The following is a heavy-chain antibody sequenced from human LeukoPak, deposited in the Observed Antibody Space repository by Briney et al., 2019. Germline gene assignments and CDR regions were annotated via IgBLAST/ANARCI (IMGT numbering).Heavy chain of an antibody. CDR3: ARGYCSSTSCYTGWFDP. V-gene: IGHV4-30-2*01. CDR2: IYQSGTT. D-gene: IGHD2-2*02. J-gene: IGHJ5*02. CDR1: GGSISSGFYY. Sequence: SETLSLTCTVSGGSISSGFYYWSWIRQPPGKGLEWIGYIYQSGTTYYNLSLKSRVTISVDRSKNQFSLKLSSVTAADTAVYYCARGYCSSTSCYTGWFDPWGQGTLVTVSS.